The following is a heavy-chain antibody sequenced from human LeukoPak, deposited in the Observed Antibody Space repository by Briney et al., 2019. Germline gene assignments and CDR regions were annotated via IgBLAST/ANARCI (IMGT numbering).Heavy chain of an antibody. Sequence: SETLSLTCTVSGGSISSSSYYWGWIRQPPGKGLEWIGSIYYSGSTYYNPSLKSRVTIPVDTSKNQFSLKLSSVTAADTAVYYCARVKEGGYCSSTSCYPNFDYWGQGTLVTVSS. V-gene: IGHV4-39*01. CDR2: IYYSGST. J-gene: IGHJ4*02. CDR3: ARVKEGGYCSSTSCYPNFDY. CDR1: GGSISSSSYY. D-gene: IGHD2-2*01.